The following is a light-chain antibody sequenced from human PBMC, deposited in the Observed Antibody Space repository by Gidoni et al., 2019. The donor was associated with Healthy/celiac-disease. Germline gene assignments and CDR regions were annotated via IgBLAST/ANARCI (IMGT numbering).Light chain of an antibody. J-gene: IGKJ5*01. V-gene: IGKV3-15*01. CDR2: GAS. CDR3: QQYNNWPLIT. CDR1: RSVSSN. Sequence: EIVMPQSPATLSVSPGERATLSCRVRRSVSSNLAWYQQKTGQAPRILIYGASTRATGIPARCSGSGAGTEFTLTISSRQSEDVAVYYCQQYNNWPLITFGEGTRLEIK.